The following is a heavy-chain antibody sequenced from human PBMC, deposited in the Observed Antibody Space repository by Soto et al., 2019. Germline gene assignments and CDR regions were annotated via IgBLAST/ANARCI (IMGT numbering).Heavy chain of an antibody. Sequence: GGSLRVSWAASGFTFSSYAMSWVRQAPGRGLECVSSISGSGGSTYYADSVKGRFTISRDNSKNTLYLQMISLTAEDTAIYYCTKGPPPPYSSTWYYFDYWGQGTLVTVSS. CDR1: GFTFSSYA. D-gene: IGHD6-13*01. CDR3: TKGPPPPYSSTWYYFDY. CDR2: ISGSGGST. V-gene: IGHV3-23*01. J-gene: IGHJ4*02.